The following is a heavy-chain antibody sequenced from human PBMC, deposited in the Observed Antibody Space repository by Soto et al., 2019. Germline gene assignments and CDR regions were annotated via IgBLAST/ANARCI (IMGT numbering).Heavy chain of an antibody. V-gene: IGHV1-18*01. CDR2: ISAYNGNT. CDR3: ARVRRDYYDSSGRNWFDP. Sequence: EASVKVSCKASGYTFTSYGISWVRQAPGQGLEWMGWISAYNGNTNYAQKLQGRVTMTTDTSTSTAYMELRSLRSDDTAVYYCARVRRDYYDSSGRNWFDPWGQGTLVTVSS. J-gene: IGHJ5*02. CDR1: GYTFTSYG. D-gene: IGHD3-22*01.